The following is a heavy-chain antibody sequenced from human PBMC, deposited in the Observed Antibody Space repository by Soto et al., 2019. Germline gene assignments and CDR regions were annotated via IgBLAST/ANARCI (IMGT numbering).Heavy chain of an antibody. V-gene: IGHV3-11*01. CDR2: ISSSGSTI. CDR3: ARSPAHTTGPSDY. D-gene: IGHD2-8*02. Sequence: GGSLRLSCAASGFTFSDYYMNWIRQAPGKGLEWVSYISSSGSTIYYADSVKGRFTISRDNAKNSLYLQMNSLRAEDTAVYYCARSPAHTTGPSDYWGQGTLVTVSS. J-gene: IGHJ4*02. CDR1: GFTFSDYY.